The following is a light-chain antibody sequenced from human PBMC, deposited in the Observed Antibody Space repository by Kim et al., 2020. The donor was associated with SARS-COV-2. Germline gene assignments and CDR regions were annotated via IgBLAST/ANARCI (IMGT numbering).Light chain of an antibody. CDR1: SGSIASNY. V-gene: IGLV6-57*03. Sequence: GKTVTISCTPSSGSIASNYVQWYQQRPGSAPTTVIYEDNQRPSGVPDRFSGSIDSSSNSASLTISGLKTEDEADYYCQSYDSSPWVFGGGTQLTFL. J-gene: IGLJ3*02. CDR2: EDN. CDR3: QSYDSSPWV.